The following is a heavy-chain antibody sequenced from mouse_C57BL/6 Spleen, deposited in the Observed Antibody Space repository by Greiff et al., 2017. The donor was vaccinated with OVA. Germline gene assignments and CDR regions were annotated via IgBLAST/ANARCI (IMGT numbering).Heavy chain of an antibody. Sequence: EVKLVESGGGLVQPGGSLSLSCAASGFTFTDYYMSWVRQPPGKALEWLGFIRNKANGYTTEYSASVKGRFTISRDNSQSILYLQMNALRAEDSATYYCARYGYGSSYDWYFDVWGTGTTVTVSS. CDR3: ARYGYGSSYDWYFDV. D-gene: IGHD1-1*01. J-gene: IGHJ1*03. CDR2: IRNKANGYTT. CDR1: GFTFTDYY. V-gene: IGHV7-3*01.